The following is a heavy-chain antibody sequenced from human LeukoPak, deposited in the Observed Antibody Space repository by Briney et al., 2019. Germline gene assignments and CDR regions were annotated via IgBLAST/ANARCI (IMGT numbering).Heavy chain of an antibody. V-gene: IGHV3-23*01. J-gene: IGHJ4*02. CDR1: GLTFSSYA. CDR3: AKEIYDSSGYYYTQAFDY. CDR2: ISGSGGST. Sequence: GGSLRLSCATSGLTFSSYAMSWVRQAPGKGLEWVSAISGSGGSTYYADSVKGRFTISRDNSKNTLYLQMNSLRAEDTAVYYCAKEIYDSSGYYYTQAFDYWGQGTLVTVSS. D-gene: IGHD3-22*01.